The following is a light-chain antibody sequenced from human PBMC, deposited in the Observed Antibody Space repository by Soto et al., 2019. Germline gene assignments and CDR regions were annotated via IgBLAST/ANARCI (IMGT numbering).Light chain of an antibody. CDR3: QQYNNWPHT. V-gene: IGKV3-15*01. CDR2: GVS. J-gene: IGKJ2*01. Sequence: EIVMSQSPATLSVSTGERATLSCRASQSVSSKLAWFQQKPGQAPSLLIYGVSTRATGVPVRFSGSGSGTEFTLTINSLQSEDFAVYYCQQYNNWPHTFGQGPRWIS. CDR1: QSVSSK.